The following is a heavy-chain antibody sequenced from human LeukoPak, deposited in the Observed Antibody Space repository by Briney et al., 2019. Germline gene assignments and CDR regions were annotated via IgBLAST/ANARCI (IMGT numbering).Heavy chain of an antibody. CDR3: ARGVVVPSY. D-gene: IGHD2-2*01. CDR1: GFTFSSYA. J-gene: IGHJ4*02. CDR2: ISYDGSNK. Sequence: HPGGSLRLPCAASGFTFSSYAMHWVRQAPGKGLEWVAVISYDGSNKYYADSVKGRFTISRDNSKNTLYLQMNSLRAEDTAVYYCARGVVVPSYWGQGTLVTVSS. V-gene: IGHV3-30-3*01.